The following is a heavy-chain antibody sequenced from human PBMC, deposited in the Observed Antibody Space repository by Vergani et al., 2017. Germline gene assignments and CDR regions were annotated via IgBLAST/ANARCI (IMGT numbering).Heavy chain of an antibody. Sequence: QVQLQESGPGLVKPSETLSLTCTVSGGSISGHYWSWIRQAPGTGLDWVGYIYYTGDTRSNPSLTSRISMSLDTSRSQFSLTVKSVTVADTAVYYCARYLCPGGSCIGFDYWGQGILVTVSS. J-gene: IGHJ4*02. CDR2: IYYTGDT. D-gene: IGHD2-8*02. V-gene: IGHV4-59*11. CDR1: GGSISGHY. CDR3: ARYLCPGGSCIGFDY.